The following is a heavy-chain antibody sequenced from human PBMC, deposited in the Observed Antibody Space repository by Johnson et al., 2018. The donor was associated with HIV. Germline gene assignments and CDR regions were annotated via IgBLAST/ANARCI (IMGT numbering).Heavy chain of an antibody. Sequence: VQLVESGGGLVQPGGSLRLSCAASGFTFTTYDMHWVRQGTGKGLEWVSGIGTGGDTHYPDSVKGRFTISRDNSKNTLYLQMNSLRAEDTAVYYCAREGKYLAGAEDAFDIWGQGTMVTVSS. J-gene: IGHJ3*02. V-gene: IGHV3-13*01. CDR3: AREGKYLAGAEDAFDI. CDR1: GFTFTTYD. D-gene: IGHD2/OR15-2a*01. CDR2: IGTGGDT.